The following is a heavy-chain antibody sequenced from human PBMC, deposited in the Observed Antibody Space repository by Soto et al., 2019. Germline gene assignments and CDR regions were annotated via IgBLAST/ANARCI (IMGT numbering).Heavy chain of an antibody. CDR2: ISYSGST. J-gene: IGHJ5*02. Sequence: QVQLQESGPGLVKPSETLSLTCTVSGGSISNDYWSWIRQPPGKGLEWIGYISYSGSTIYNSSLTSRVTISVDTSKNQFSLNLRSVTAADTAVYYCAKGGCSSCWFDPWGQGTLVTVSS. D-gene: IGHD1-26*01. CDR3: AKGGCSSCWFDP. V-gene: IGHV4-59*01. CDR1: GGSISNDY.